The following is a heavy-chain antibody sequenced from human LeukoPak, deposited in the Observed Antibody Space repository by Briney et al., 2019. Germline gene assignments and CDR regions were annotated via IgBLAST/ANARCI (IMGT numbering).Heavy chain of an antibody. CDR2: INHSGST. D-gene: IGHD6-19*01. V-gene: IGHV4-34*01. Sequence: SETLSLTCAVYGGSFSGYYWSWIRQPPGKGLEWIGEINHSGSTNYNPSLKSRVTISVDTSKNQFSLKLSSVTAADTAVYYCASSGYSSGWYLTPFDYWGQGTLVTVSS. CDR1: GGSFSGYY. CDR3: ASSGYSSGWYLTPFDY. J-gene: IGHJ4*02.